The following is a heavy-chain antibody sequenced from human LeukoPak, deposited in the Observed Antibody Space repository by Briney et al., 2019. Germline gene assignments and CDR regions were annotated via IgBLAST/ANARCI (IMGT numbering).Heavy chain of an antibody. J-gene: IGHJ5*02. CDR3: ARAVVVPAAIGWFDP. V-gene: IGHV4-30-2*01. Sequence: PSETLSLTCAVSGGSISSGGYSWSWIRQPPGKGLEWIGYIYHSGSTYYNPSLKSRVTISVDRSKNQFSLKLSSVTAADTAVYYCARAVVVPAAIGWFDPWGQGTLVTVSS. CDR2: IYHSGST. D-gene: IGHD2-2*02. CDR1: GGSISSGGYS.